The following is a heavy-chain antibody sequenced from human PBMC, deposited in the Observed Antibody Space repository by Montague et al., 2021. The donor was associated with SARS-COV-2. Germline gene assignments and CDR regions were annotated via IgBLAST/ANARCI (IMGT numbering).Heavy chain of an antibody. D-gene: IGHD1-26*01. CDR3: ARTSPYSGGYKEFDY. CDR1: GFSLKTPGMC. J-gene: IGHJ4*02. Sequence: PALVKPTQTVTLTCTFSGFSLKTPGMCVSWIRQPPGKALEWLARIDWDGDKDFSTSLKTRLTVSRDTSKNQVVLTMTNMDPGDTATYYCARTSPYSGGYKEFDYWGQGVLVTVSS. V-gene: IGHV2-70*11. CDR2: IDWDGDK.